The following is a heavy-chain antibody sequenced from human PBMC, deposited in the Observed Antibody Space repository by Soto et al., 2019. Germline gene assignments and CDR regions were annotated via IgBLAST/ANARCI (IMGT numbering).Heavy chain of an antibody. J-gene: IGHJ4*02. CDR2: ISSSSSYI. Sequence: GGSLRLSCAASGFTFSSYSMNWVRQAPGKGLEWVSSISSSSSYIYYADSVKGRFTISRDNAKNSLYLQMNSLRAEDTAVYYCARTPIAARPFDYWGQGTLVTVSS. CDR1: GFTFSSYS. D-gene: IGHD6-6*01. V-gene: IGHV3-21*01. CDR3: ARTPIAARPFDY.